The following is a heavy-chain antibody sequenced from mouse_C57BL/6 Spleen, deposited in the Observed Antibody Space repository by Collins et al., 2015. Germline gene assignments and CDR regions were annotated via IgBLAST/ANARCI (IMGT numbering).Heavy chain of an antibody. Sequence: EVKLVESGGGLVQPGGSLRLSCATSGFTFTDYYMSWVRQPPGKALEWLGFIRNKANGYTTEYSASVKGRFTISRDNSQSILYLQMNTLRAEDSATYYCARDIYSSWFAYWGQGTLVTVSA. J-gene: IGHJ3*01. CDR1: GFTFTDYY. D-gene: IGHD2-1*01. CDR2: IRNKANGYTT. V-gene: IGHV7-3*02. CDR3: ARDIYSSWFAY.